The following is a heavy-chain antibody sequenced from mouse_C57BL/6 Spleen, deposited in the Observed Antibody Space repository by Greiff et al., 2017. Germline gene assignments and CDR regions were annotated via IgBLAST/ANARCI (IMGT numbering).Heavy chain of an antibody. J-gene: IGHJ4*01. Sequence: QVQLKESGAELVRPGASVQLSCKASGYTFTDYYINWVKQRPGQGLEWIARIYPGSGNTYYNEKFKGKATLTAEKSSSTAYMQLSSLTSEDSAVYFCAREGIYWGSMDYWGQGTSVTVSS. CDR3: AREGIYWGSMDY. CDR1: GYTFTDYY. CDR2: IYPGSGNT. D-gene: IGHD1-1*01. V-gene: IGHV1-76*01.